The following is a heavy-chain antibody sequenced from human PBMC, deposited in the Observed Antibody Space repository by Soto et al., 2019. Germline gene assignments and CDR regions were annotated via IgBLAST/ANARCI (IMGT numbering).Heavy chain of an antibody. Sequence: PSETLSLTCTVSGGSISSYYWSWIRQPPGKGLEWIGYIYYSGSTNYNPSLKSRVTISVDTSKNQFSLKLSSVTAADTAVYYCARDRAQYGDGVDYWGQGTLVTVSS. CDR3: ARDRAQYGDGVDY. J-gene: IGHJ4*02. CDR2: IYYSGST. V-gene: IGHV4-59*01. D-gene: IGHD4-17*01. CDR1: GGSISSYY.